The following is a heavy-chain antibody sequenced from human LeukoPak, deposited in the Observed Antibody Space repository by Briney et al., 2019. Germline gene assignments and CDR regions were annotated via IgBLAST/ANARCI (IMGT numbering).Heavy chain of an antibody. J-gene: IGHJ4*02. Sequence: PSETLSLTCAVYGGSFSGYSWSWIRQPPGKGLEWIGSIYYSGSTYYNPSLKSRVTISVDTSKNQFSLKLSSVTAADTAVYYCARDRDYYDSSGPSHAGGDYWGQGTLVTVSS. CDR1: GGSFSGYS. CDR3: ARDRDYYDSSGPSHAGGDY. CDR2: IYYSGST. D-gene: IGHD3-22*01. V-gene: IGHV4-34*01.